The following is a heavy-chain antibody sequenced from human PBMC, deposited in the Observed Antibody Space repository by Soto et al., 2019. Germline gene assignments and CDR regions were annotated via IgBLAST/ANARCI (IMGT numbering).Heavy chain of an antibody. V-gene: IGHV1-69*13. D-gene: IGHD5-18*01. CDR2: IIPIFGTA. Sequence: GASVKVSCKASGGTFSSYAISWVRQAPGQGLEWMGGIIPIFGTANYAQKFQGRVTITADESTSTAYMELSSLRSEDTAVYYCARGSGKLEPAKVMGYYYYGMAVWGQGTTVTVSS. CDR3: ARGSGKLEPAKVMGYYYYGMAV. CDR1: GGTFSSYA. J-gene: IGHJ6*02.